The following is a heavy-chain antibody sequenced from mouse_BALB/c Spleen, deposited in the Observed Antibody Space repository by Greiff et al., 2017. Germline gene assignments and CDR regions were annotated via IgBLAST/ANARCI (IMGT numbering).Heavy chain of an antibody. CDR1: GYSITSDYA. J-gene: IGHJ1*01. Sequence: EVQRVESGPGLVKPSQSLSLTCTVTGYSITSDYAWNWIRQFPGNKLEWMGYISYSGSTSYNPSLKSRISITRDTSKNQFFLQLNSVTTEDTATYYCARSIDYDYWYFDVWGAGTTVTVSS. D-gene: IGHD2-4*01. CDR3: ARSIDYDYWYFDV. V-gene: IGHV3-2*02. CDR2: ISYSGST.